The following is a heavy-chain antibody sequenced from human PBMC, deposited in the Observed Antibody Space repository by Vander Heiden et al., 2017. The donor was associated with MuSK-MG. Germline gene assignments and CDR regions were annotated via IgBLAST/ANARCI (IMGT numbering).Heavy chain of an antibody. CDR3: ARGNRCSGGSCYSVLGGDY. V-gene: IGHV1-8*01. CDR2: MNPNSGNT. Sequence: QVQLVQSGAEVKKPGASVKVSCKASGYTFTSYDINWVRQATGQGLQGMGWMNPNSGNTGYAQKFQGSVSMTRNTSISTAYMVLSSLRSEETAVYYCARGNRCSGGSCYSVLGGDYWGQGPLVNVAS. CDR1: GYTFTSYD. D-gene: IGHD2-15*01. J-gene: IGHJ4*02.